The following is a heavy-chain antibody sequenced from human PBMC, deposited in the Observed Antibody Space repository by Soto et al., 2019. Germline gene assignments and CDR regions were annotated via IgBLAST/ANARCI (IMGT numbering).Heavy chain of an antibody. CDR2: IVVGSGNT. D-gene: IGHD4-17*01. CDR3: AADPDGDYYYYYYYGMDV. Sequence: SVKVSCKASGFTFTSSAMQWVRQARGQRLEWIGWIVVGSGNTNYAQKFKERVTITRDMSTSTAYMKQSNLRSEDTAVYYFAADPDGDYYYYYYYGMDVWGQGTTVTVSS. V-gene: IGHV1-58*02. J-gene: IGHJ6*02. CDR1: GFTFTSSA.